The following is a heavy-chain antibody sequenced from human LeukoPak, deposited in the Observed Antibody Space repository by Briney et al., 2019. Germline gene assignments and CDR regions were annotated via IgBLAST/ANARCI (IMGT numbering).Heavy chain of an antibody. J-gene: IGHJ4*02. D-gene: IGHD1-1*01. V-gene: IGHV3-48*03. CDR3: ARGGSNSGY. CDR2: ISSSSSTI. Sequence: PGGSLRLSCAASGFTFSSYEMNWVRQAPGKGLEWVSYISSSSSTIYYADSVKGRFTISRDNAKNSLYLQMNSLRAEDTAVYYCARGGSNSGYWGQGTLVTVSS. CDR1: GFTFSSYE.